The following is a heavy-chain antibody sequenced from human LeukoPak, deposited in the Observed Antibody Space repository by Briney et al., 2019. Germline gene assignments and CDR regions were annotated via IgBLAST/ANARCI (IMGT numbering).Heavy chain of an antibody. D-gene: IGHD6-19*01. V-gene: IGHV3-30*04. CDR2: ISKDAAFM. J-gene: IGHJ4*02. CDR1: GFIFIDYD. Sequence: GGSLRLSCAASGFIFIDYDFHWVRQAPGKGLEWLAYISKDAAFMFYADSVGGRFTVSRDNSKRTVYLQLNSLRAEDTALYYCARDLMWLVDYWGQGTLVTVSS. CDR3: ARDLMWLVDY.